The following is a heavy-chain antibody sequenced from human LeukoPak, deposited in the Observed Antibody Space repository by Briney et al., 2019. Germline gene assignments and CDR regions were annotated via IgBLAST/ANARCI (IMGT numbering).Heavy chain of an antibody. CDR1: GLTFSTYG. D-gene: IGHD6-13*01. CDR3: ARDLYAGIAAAGTFDY. Sequence: GGSLRLSCAASGLTFSTYGMHWVRQAPGKGLEWVAVIWNDGSNQYYAGSVKGRFTISRDNAKNSLYLQMNSLRAEDTAVYYCARDLYAGIAAAGTFDYWGQGTLVTVSS. V-gene: IGHV3-33*01. CDR2: IWNDGSNQ. J-gene: IGHJ4*02.